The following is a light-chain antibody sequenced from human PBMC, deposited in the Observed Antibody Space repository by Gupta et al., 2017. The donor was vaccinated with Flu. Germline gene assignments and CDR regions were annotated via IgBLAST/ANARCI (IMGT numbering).Light chain of an antibody. V-gene: IGKV1-27*01. Sequence: DIQMPQSPSSLSASVGDRVTITCRSSQGISKYLDWYKQKPGKAPKVLIYGASTLQSGVPSRFSGSGSGTDFTLTISSLQSEDFAAYYCQQGNSVPLPFGDGTKMEIK. J-gene: IGKJ4*01. CDR3: QQGNSVPLP. CDR1: QGISKY. CDR2: GAS.